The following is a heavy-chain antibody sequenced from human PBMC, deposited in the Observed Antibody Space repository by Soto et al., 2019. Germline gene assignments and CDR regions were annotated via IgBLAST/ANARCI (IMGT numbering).Heavy chain of an antibody. V-gene: IGHV4-31*03. CDR2: ISNSGAT. D-gene: IGHD2-8*01. CDR3: ARGSLNAVWYFDL. J-gene: IGHJ2*01. Sequence: QVQLQESGPGLVKPSQTLSLTCSVSGGSISSNSNRWSWIRQHPGQGLEWIGYISNSGATYYNPSLKSRVAISADTSKNQFSLNLTSVTAADTAVYYCARGSLNAVWYFDLWGRGTQVTVSS. CDR1: GGSISSNSNR.